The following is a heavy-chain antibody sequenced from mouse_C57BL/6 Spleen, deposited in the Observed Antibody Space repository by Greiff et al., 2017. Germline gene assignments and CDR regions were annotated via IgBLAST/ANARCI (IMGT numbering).Heavy chain of an antibody. CDR1: GYTFTSYW. J-gene: IGHJ2*01. V-gene: IGHV1-64*01. D-gene: IGHD1-1*01. CDR3: ARGYYGSYFDY. CDR2: IHPNSGST. Sequence: VQLQQPGAELVKPGASVKLSCKASGYTFTSYWMHWVKQRPGQVLAWIGMIHPNSGSTNYNEKFKSKATLTVDKSSSTAYMQLSSLTSEDSAVYYCARGYYGSYFDYWGQGTTLTVSS.